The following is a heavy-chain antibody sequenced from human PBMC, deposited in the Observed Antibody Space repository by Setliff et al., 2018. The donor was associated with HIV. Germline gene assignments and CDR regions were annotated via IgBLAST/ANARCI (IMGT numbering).Heavy chain of an antibody. D-gene: IGHD3-3*01. CDR1: GFAFSGHQ. CDR2: ISIGSGGAI. J-gene: IGHJ6*02. V-gene: IGHV3-48*03. CDR3: ARDYLYYNLYNGSPVYGMDV. Sequence: LRLSCAASGFAFSGHQMSWVRQAPGRGLEWVSSISIGSGGAIDYADSVQGRFTISRDNSKNSLYLQMNSLRVEDTAVYYCARDYLYYNLYNGSPVYGMDVWGQGTTVTVSS.